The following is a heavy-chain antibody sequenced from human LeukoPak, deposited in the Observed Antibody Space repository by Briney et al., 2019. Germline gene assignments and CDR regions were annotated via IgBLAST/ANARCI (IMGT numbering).Heavy chain of an antibody. Sequence: GGSLRLSCEASGFTFSSYWMSWVRQAPGKGLEWVANIRDDGGEIYYVDSVKGRFTISRDDAKNSLYVQMNSLRDEDTAVYYCARVGYSGWNLEYWGQGTLVTVSS. CDR1: GFTFSSYW. CDR2: IRDDGGEI. V-gene: IGHV3-7*01. CDR3: ARVGYSGWNLEY. J-gene: IGHJ4*02. D-gene: IGHD5-12*01.